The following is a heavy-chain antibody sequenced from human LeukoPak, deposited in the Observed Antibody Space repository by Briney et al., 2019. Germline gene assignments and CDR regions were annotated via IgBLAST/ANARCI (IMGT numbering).Heavy chain of an antibody. J-gene: IGHJ4*02. V-gene: IGHV3-48*01. CDR3: ARIHSGSYYDDY. CDR2: SSSSSITI. D-gene: IGHD1-26*01. Sequence: GGSLTLSCAASGFTFGSYSTNWVRQAPGGGLEWVSYSSSSSITIYTADSVKGRFTISRDNAKNSLYLQMNGLRAEDTAVYNCARIHSGSYYDDYWGQGTLVTVSS. CDR1: GFTFGSYS.